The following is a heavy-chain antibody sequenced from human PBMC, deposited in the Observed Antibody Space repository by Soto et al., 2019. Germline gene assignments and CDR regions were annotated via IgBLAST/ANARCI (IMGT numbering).Heavy chain of an antibody. D-gene: IGHD6-19*01. Sequence: QVQLQESGPGLVRPSGTLSLTCAVSGDSISSDNWWSWVRQPPGKGLEWIGEISHSGSTDYNPSLKSRVTISLDKSKNHFSLKLTSVTAADTAVYYCARAELSIAVAGTGVFDIWGQGTMVTVSS. CDR1: GDSISSDNW. J-gene: IGHJ3*02. CDR3: ARAELSIAVAGTGVFDI. V-gene: IGHV4-4*02. CDR2: ISHSGST.